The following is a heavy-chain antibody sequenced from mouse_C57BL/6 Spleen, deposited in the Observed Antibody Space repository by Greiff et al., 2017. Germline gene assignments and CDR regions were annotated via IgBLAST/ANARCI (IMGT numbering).Heavy chain of an antibody. CDR1: GYTFTSYW. Sequence: QVQLQQPGAELVMPGASVKLSCKASGYTFTSYWMHWVKQRPGQGLEWIGEIDPSDSYTNYNQKFKGKSTLTVDKSSSTAYMQLSSLTSEDSAVYYCARDYGSSPPLDYWGQGTTLTVSS. V-gene: IGHV1-69*01. CDR2: IDPSDSYT. CDR3: ARDYGSSPPLDY. D-gene: IGHD1-1*01. J-gene: IGHJ2*01.